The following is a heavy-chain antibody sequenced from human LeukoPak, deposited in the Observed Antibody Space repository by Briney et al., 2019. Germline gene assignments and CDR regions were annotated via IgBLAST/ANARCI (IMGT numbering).Heavy chain of an antibody. V-gene: IGHV3-21*01. CDR3: AREYSSGYYVYFDY. D-gene: IGHD3-22*01. J-gene: IGHJ4*02. Sequence: GGSLRLSCAASGFTFSSYEMNWVRQAPGKGLEWVSSISSSSSYIYYADSVKGRFTISRDNAKNSLYLQMNSLRAEDTAVYYCAREYSSGYYVYFDYWGQGTLVTVSS. CDR1: GFTFSSYE. CDR2: ISSSSSYI.